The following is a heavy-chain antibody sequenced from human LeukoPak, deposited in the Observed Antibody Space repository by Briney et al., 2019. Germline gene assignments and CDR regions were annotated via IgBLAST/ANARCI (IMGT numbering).Heavy chain of an antibody. V-gene: IGHV3-23*01. Sequence: TGGSLRLSCEASGFTFSNYAMSWVRQAPGKGLEWVSDISGSSSSTYYADSVKGRFTISRDNSKNTLYLQMNSLRVEDTAVYYCARDPPSRGTRYFDYWGQGILVTVSS. CDR3: ARDPPSRGTRYFDY. J-gene: IGHJ4*02. D-gene: IGHD3-16*01. CDR2: ISGSSSST. CDR1: GFTFSNYA.